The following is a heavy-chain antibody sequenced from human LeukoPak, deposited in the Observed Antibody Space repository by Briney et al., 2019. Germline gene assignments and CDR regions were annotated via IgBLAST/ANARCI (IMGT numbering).Heavy chain of an antibody. CDR3: ARVTYYYGSGRQDEFDY. J-gene: IGHJ4*02. Sequence: PVKVSCKASGGTFSSYAISWVRQAPGQGLEWMGRIIPILGIANYAQKFQGRLTVTTDTSTSTAYMELTSLTSDDTAIYFCARVTYYYGSGRQDEFDYWGQGTLVTVSS. D-gene: IGHD3-10*01. CDR2: IIPILGIA. V-gene: IGHV1-69*04. CDR1: GGTFSSYA.